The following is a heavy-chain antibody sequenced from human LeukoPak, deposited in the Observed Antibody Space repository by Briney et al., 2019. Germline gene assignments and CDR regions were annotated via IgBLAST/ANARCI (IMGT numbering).Heavy chain of an antibody. D-gene: IGHD5-12*01. CDR3: AGGGFSGFDR. J-gene: IGHJ4*02. CDR1: EITFYTFW. CDR2: VDRDGSST. V-gene: IGHV3-74*01. Sequence: GGSLRLSCVASEITFYTFWMHWVRQAPGKGLVWVARVDRDGSSTNYAASVKGRFTVSRDNSKNALYLEMNSLRVEDTGVYYCAGGGFSGFDRWGQGVLVRVSS.